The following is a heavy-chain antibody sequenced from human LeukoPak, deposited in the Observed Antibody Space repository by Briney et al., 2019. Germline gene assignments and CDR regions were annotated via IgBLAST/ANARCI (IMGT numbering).Heavy chain of an antibody. D-gene: IGHD6-19*01. CDR1: GFTFSSYE. Sequence: GGSLRLSCAASGFTFSSYEMNWVRQAPGKGLEWVSYISSSGSNIKYADSVKGRFTISRGNAKNSVYLQMNSLRAEDTAVYYCAKLVAGSDFWGQGTLVTVSS. J-gene: IGHJ4*02. V-gene: IGHV3-48*03. CDR3: AKLVAGSDF. CDR2: ISSSGSNI.